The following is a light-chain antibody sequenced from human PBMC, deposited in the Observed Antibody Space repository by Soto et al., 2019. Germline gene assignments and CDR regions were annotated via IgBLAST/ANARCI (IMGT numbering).Light chain of an antibody. CDR3: QQRNTWPPSIT. J-gene: IGKJ5*01. CDR2: DAS. Sequence: EIVLTQSPATLSLSPGERATLSCRASQSVGGHLAWYQQKPGQAPRLLIYDASARATGIPARFSGSGSETDFTLTCSSLEPDDFAVYYCQQRNTWPPSITFGQGTRLEI. V-gene: IGKV3-11*01. CDR1: QSVGGH.